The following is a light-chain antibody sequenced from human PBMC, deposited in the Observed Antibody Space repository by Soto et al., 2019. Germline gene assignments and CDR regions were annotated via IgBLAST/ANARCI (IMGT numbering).Light chain of an antibody. CDR1: RVSISSNY. CDR2: EDN. J-gene: IGLJ3*02. Sequence: NFMLTQPHSVSESPGKTVIISCTRSRVSISSNYVQWDQQRPGSSPTTVIYEDNQSPPGVPDRFSGSIDSSSNSASLTISGLETEDEADYFCQSSDATNQVFGGGPKRTVL. V-gene: IGLV6-57*01. CDR3: QSSDATNQV.